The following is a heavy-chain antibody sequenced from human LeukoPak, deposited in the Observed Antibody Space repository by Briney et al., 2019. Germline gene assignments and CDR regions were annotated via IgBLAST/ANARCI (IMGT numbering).Heavy chain of an antibody. CDR1: GGSISSGSYY. D-gene: IGHD2-15*01. CDR3: ARVASKAPYFQH. J-gene: IGHJ1*01. CDR2: IYTSGST. V-gene: IGHV4-61*02. Sequence: SQTLSLTCTVSGGSISSGSYYWSWIRQPVGKGLEWIRRIYTSGSTNYNPSLKSRVTISVDTSKNQFSLKLSSVTAADTAVYYCARVASKAPYFQHWGQGTLVTVSS.